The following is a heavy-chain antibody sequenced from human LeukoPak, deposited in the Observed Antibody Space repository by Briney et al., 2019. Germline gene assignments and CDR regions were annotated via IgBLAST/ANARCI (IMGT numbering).Heavy chain of an antibody. CDR3: ASSPPIYDFWSGYPKGGPNWFDP. D-gene: IGHD3-3*01. J-gene: IGHJ5*02. CDR2: IYYSGST. CDR1: GGSISSYY. V-gene: IGHV4-59*08. Sequence: SETLSLTCTVSGGSISSYYWSWIRQPPGKGLEWIGYIYYSGSTYYNPSLKSRVTISVDTSKNQFSLKLSSVTAADTAVYYCASSPPIYDFWSGYPKGGPNWFDPWGQGTLVTVSS.